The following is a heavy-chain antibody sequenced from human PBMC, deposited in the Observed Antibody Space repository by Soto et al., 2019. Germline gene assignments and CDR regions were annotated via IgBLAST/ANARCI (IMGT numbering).Heavy chain of an antibody. J-gene: IGHJ3*02. CDR2: IIPILGIA. Sequence: QVQLVQSGAEVKKPGSSVKVSCKASGGTFSSYTISWVRQAPGQGLEWMGRIIPILGIANYAQKFQGRVTITADKSTSTAYMERRSLRSEDTAVYYCASRDSSGWYAFDIWGQGTMVTVSS. CDR1: GGTFSSYT. V-gene: IGHV1-69*02. D-gene: IGHD6-19*01. CDR3: ASRDSSGWYAFDI.